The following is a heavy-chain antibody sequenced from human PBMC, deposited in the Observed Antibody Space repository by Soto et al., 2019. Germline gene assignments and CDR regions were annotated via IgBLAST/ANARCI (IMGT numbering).Heavy chain of an antibody. V-gene: IGHV3-30*03. CDR2: ISYDGSNK. CDR1: GFTFSSYG. Sequence: QVQLVESGGGVVQPGRSLRLSCAASGFTFSSYGMHWVRQAPGKGLEWVAVISYDGSNKYYADSVKGRFTISRDNSKNTLYLQMNSLRAEDTAVYYCAARVVAGGLGWGQGTLVTVSS. J-gene: IGHJ4*02. CDR3: AARVVAGGLG. D-gene: IGHD6-19*01.